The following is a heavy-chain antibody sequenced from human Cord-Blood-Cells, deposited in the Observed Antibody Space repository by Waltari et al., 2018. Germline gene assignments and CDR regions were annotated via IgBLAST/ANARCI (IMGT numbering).Heavy chain of an antibody. V-gene: IGHV3-48*02. CDR1: GFTFSSDS. D-gene: IGHD6-13*01. Sequence: EVQLVESGGGLVQPGGSLRLSCAASGFTFSSDSMNWVRRAPGKGLAWVSYISSSSSTIYYADSVKGRFTISSDNAKNSLFLQMNSLRDEDTAVYYCARGEAAAGTRGDYWGQGTLVTVSS. CDR3: ARGEAAAGTRGDY. J-gene: IGHJ4*02. CDR2: ISSSSSTI.